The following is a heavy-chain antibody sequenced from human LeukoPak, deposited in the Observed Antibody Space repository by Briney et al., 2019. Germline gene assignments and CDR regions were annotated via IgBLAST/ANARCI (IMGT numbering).Heavy chain of an antibody. V-gene: IGHV4-59*08. D-gene: IGHD3-22*01. CDR2: MYHSGNT. J-gene: IGHJ3*02. CDR3: ARPIYYYDSSGYYSRYAFDI. CDR1: GGSISGFY. Sequence: PSETLSLTCTVSGGSISGFYWSWIRHPPGKGLEWIGFMYHSGNTNYNPYLKSRVTISLDTSRNQFSLKLSSVTAADTAVYYCARPIYYYDSSGYYSRYAFDIWGQGTMVTVSS.